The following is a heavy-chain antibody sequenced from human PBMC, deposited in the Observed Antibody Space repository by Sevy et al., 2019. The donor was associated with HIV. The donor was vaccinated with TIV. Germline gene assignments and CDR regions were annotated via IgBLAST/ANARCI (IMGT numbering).Heavy chain of an antibody. V-gene: IGHV3-23*01. J-gene: IGHJ4*02. CDR1: GFTFSSYA. CDR2: ISGSGGST. CDR3: AKAQRKAAAGTGDYYFDY. D-gene: IGHD6-13*01. Sequence: GGYLRLSCAASGFTFSSYAMSWVRQAPGKGLEWVSAISGSGGSTYYADSVKGRFTISRDNSKNTLYLQMNSLRAEDTAVYYCAKAQRKAAAGTGDYYFDYWGQGTLVTVSS.